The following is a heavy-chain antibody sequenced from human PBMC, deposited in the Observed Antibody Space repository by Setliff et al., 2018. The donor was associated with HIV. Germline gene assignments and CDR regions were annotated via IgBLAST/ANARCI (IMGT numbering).Heavy chain of an antibody. CDR3: ARGGPDYYDYPYFDS. Sequence: SETLSLTCAVYGGSFSNYYWSWIRQPPGKGLEWIGEINHSGSTNYNPSLKSRVSISVDTSKNQFSLKLNSLIAADTAVYFCARGGPDYYDYPYFDSWGQGTLVTVSS. D-gene: IGHD3-22*01. CDR2: INHSGST. J-gene: IGHJ4*02. CDR1: GGSFSNYY. V-gene: IGHV4-34*01.